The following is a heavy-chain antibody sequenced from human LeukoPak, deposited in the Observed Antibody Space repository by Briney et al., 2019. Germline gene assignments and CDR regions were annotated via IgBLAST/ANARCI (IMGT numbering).Heavy chain of an antibody. D-gene: IGHD5-18*01. CDR1: GYTFTGYY. CDR3: ARAVDTAPGWFDP. Sequence: ASVKVSCKASGYTFTGYYMHWVRQAPGQGLEWMGWINPNSGGTNYAQKFQGRVTMTRDTSISTAYMELSRLRSDDTAVYYCARAVDTAPGWFDPWGQGTLVTVSS. V-gene: IGHV1-2*02. CDR2: INPNSGGT. J-gene: IGHJ5*02.